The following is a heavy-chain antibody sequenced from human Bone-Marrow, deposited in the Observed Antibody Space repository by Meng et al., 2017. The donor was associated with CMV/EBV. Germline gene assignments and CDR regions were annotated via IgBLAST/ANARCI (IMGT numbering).Heavy chain of an antibody. CDR1: GFTFSSYG. D-gene: IGHD6-13*01. Sequence: GGSLRLSCAASGFTFSSYGMHWVRQAPGKGLEWVAFIRYDGSNKYYADSVKGRFTISRDNSKNTLYLQMNSLRAEDTAVYYCARGLLWGWEQLVGYYFDYWGQGTLVTVSS. V-gene: IGHV3-30*02. J-gene: IGHJ4*02. CDR2: IRYDGSNK. CDR3: ARGLLWGWEQLVGYYFDY.